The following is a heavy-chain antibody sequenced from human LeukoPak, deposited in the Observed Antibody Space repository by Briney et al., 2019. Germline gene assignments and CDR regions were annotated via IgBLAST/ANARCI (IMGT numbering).Heavy chain of an antibody. V-gene: IGHV1-46*01. J-gene: IGHJ4*02. CDR3: ARGGSGSHYSPFDY. CDR1: GYTFTNYY. D-gene: IGHD3-10*01. Sequence: GASVKVSCKASGYTFTNYYIHWVREAPGQGLEWMGIINPSSGSTSYAQIFQDRVTMTRDTSTSTLYLELSSLWSEDTAVYYCARGGSGSHYSPFDYWGQGTLVTVSS. CDR2: INPSSGST.